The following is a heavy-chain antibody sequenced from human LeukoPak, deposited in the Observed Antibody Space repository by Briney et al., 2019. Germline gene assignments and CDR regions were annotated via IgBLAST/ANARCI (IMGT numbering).Heavy chain of an antibody. D-gene: IGHD2-2*01. CDR1: GYTFTSYD. CDR2: ISTYNGNT. V-gene: IGHV1-18*01. CDR3: ARDLSSTIPGGWFDP. J-gene: IGHJ5*02. Sequence: ASVKVSCKASGYTFTSYDISWVRQAPGQGLEWMGWISTYNGNTNYAQKLQGRVTMTTDTSTSTAYMELRSLRSDDTAVYYCARDLSSTIPGGWFDPWGQGTLVTVSS.